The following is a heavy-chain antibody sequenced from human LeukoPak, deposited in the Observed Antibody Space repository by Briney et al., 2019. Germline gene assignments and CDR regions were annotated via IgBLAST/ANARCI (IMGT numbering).Heavy chain of an antibody. CDR3: ARNLPDRGSFYYFDY. CDR2: ISAYNGNT. CDR1: GYTFTSYG. V-gene: IGHV1-18*01. D-gene: IGHD1-26*01. Sequence: ASVKVSCKASGYTFTSYGISWVRQAPRQGLEWMGWISAYNGNTNYAQKLQGRVTMTTDTSTSTAYMELRSLRSDDTAVYYCARNLPDRGSFYYFDYWGQGTLVTVSS. J-gene: IGHJ4*02.